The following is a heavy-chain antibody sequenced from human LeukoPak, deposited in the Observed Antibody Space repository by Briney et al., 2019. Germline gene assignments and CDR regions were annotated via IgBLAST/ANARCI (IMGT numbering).Heavy chain of an antibody. CDR2: ISYDGRTK. D-gene: IGHD1-26*01. CDR1: GFTFSSYA. J-gene: IGHJ3*02. Sequence: GGSLRLSCSASGFTFSSYAMHWVRQAPGTGLEWVAVISYDGRTKYYTDSVRGRFTISRDNSEKTVYVQLDSLRPEDSAVYFCARAYSGSFYEAFDMWGHGTMVTVSS. V-gene: IGHV3-30*04. CDR3: ARAYSGSFYEAFDM.